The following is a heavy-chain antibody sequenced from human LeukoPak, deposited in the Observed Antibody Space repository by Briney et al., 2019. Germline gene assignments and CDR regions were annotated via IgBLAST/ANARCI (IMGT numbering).Heavy chain of an antibody. CDR3: AKDRCSGGSCYFDY. CDR1: GFTFCSYV. J-gene: IGHJ4*02. Sequence: GGSLRLSCAASGFTFCSYVMNWVRQPPGKGLEWVSAISASGGSTYYADSVKGRFTISRDKSKNTRCLQMISLRAEYTAVYHCAKDRCSGGSCYFDYWGQGTLVTVSS. V-gene: IGHV3-23*01. CDR2: ISASGGST. D-gene: IGHD2-15*01.